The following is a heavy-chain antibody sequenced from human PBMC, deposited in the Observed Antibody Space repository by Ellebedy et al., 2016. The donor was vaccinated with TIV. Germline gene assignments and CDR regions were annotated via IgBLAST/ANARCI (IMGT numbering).Heavy chain of an antibody. Sequence: SETLSLTXTVSGGSVSSGSNYWSWIRQPPGKGLEWIGYIYYSGSTNYNPSLKSRVTISADTSKNQFSLKLSSVTAADTAVYYCARWYCGRTSCPLDCWGQGTLVIVSS. CDR2: IYYSGST. D-gene: IGHD2-2*01. CDR3: ARWYCGRTSCPLDC. J-gene: IGHJ4*02. CDR1: GGSVSSGSNY. V-gene: IGHV4-61*01.